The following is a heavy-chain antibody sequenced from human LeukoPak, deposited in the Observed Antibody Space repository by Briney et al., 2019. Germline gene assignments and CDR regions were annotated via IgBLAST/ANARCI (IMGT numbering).Heavy chain of an antibody. CDR2: ISGSGGST. V-gene: IGHV3-23*01. J-gene: IGHJ4*02. CDR1: GFTFSSYA. CDR3: ANPELLSAIWDY. Sequence: GGSLRLSCAASGFTFSSYAMSWVRQAPGKGLEWVSAISGSGGSTYYADSVKGRFTIPRDNSKNTLYLQMNSLRAEDTAVYYCANPELLSAIWDYWGQGTLVTVSS. D-gene: IGHD1-26*01.